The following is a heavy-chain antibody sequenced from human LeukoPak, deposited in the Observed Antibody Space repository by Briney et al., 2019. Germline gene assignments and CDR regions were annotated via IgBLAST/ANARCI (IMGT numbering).Heavy chain of an antibody. D-gene: IGHD1-26*01. CDR3: ARIGWELNNDAFDI. Sequence: GGSLRLSCAASGFTFSSYSMNWVRQAPGKGLEWVSSISSSSSSYIYYADSVKGRFTISRDNAKNSLYLQMNSLRAEDTAVYYCARIGWELNNDAFDIWGQGTMVTVSS. V-gene: IGHV3-21*01. J-gene: IGHJ3*02. CDR2: ISSSSSSYI. CDR1: GFTFSSYS.